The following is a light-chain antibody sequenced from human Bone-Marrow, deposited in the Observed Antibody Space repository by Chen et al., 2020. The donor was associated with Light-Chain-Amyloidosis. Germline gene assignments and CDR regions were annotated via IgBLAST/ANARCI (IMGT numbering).Light chain of an antibody. V-gene: IGKV3-20*01. Sequence: IVLTQSPGTLSLSPGERATLSCRASLSVTSSNLAWYQQKPGQAPRLLIYAASIRATGIPDRFSGSGSGTDFTLIINRLEPEDFALYYCHQYGLSPYSFGQGTKLEIK. CDR1: LSVTSSN. CDR2: AAS. J-gene: IGKJ2*03. CDR3: HQYGLSPYS.